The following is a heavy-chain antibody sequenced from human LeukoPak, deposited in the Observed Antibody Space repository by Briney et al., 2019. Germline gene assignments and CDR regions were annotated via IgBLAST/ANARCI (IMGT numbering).Heavy chain of an antibody. CDR3: ARGGGYHDSSGFH. CDR2: IYSSGST. D-gene: IGHD3-22*01. Sequence: SQTLSVTCTVSGGSISSGDYYWSWIRQPPGKGLEWIGYIYSSGSTNYSPSLKSRVTISVDTSRNQFSLKLDSVTAADTAVYYCARGGGYHDSSGFHWGQGTLVTVSS. V-gene: IGHV4-61*08. J-gene: IGHJ4*02. CDR1: GGSISSGDYY.